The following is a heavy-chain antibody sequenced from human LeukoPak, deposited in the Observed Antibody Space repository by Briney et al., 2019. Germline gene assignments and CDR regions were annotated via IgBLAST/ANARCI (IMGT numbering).Heavy chain of an antibody. CDR1: GGFISSYY. CDR3: ARLADYGGNPIPDFLDW. J-gene: IGHJ4*02. V-gene: IGHV4-59*08. CDR2: IYYSRTT. D-gene: IGHD4-23*01. Sequence: SETLSLTCTVSGGFISSYYWSWIRQPPGKGLEWIGYIYYSRTTEYNPSLRSRVIMSVDTSKNQLSLTLSSVTAADTAVYYCARLADYGGNPIPDFLDWWGQGTLVTVSS.